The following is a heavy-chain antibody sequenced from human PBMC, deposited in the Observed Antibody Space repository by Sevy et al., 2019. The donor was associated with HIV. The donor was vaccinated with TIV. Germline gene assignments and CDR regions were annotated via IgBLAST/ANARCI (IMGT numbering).Heavy chain of an antibody. J-gene: IGHJ5*02. V-gene: IGHV1-2*02. CDR3: ARGFYYYDSSGYYWP. Sequence: ASVKVSCKASGYTFTGYYMHWVRQAPGQGLEWMRWINPNSGGTNYAQKFQGRVTMTRDTSISTAYMELSRLRSDDTAVYYCARGFYYYDSSGYYWPWGQGTLVTVSS. CDR1: GYTFTGYY. D-gene: IGHD3-22*01. CDR2: INPNSGGT.